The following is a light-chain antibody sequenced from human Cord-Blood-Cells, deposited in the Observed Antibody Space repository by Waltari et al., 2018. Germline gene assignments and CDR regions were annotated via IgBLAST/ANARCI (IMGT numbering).Light chain of an antibody. Sequence: QSALTQPASVSGSPGQSITIPCTGTSSDVGGYNYVSWYQQHPGKAPKLMIYDVSNRPSGVSNRFSGSKSGNKASLTISGLQAEDEADYYCSSYTSSSTLVFGGGTKLTVL. J-gene: IGLJ3*02. CDR3: SSYTSSSTLV. CDR1: SSDVGGYNY. CDR2: DVS. V-gene: IGLV2-14*01.